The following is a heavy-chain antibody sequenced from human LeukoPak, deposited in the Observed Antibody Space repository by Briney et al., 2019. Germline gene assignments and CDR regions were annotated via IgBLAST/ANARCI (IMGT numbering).Heavy chain of an antibody. D-gene: IGHD3-3*01. V-gene: IGHV1-2*02. Sequence: GASVKVSCKASGYTFTGYYMHWVRQAPGQGLEWMGWINPNSGGTNYAQKFQGRVTMTRDTSISTAYKELSRLRSDDTAVYYCARVTIFGVVIFDYWGQGTLVTVSS. CDR1: GYTFTGYY. CDR3: ARVTIFGVVIFDY. J-gene: IGHJ4*02. CDR2: INPNSGGT.